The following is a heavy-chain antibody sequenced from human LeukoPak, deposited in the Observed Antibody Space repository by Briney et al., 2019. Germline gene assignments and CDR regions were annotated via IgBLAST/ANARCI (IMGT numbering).Heavy chain of an antibody. V-gene: IGHV4-31*03. J-gene: IGHJ6*02. CDR2: IYYSGST. D-gene: IGHD6-19*01. CDR1: GGSISSGGYY. Sequence: SETLSLTCTVSGGSISSGGYYWSWIRQHPGKGLEWIGYIYYSGSTYYNPSLKSRVIISVDTSKNQFSLKLSSVTAADTAVYYCARDYGARIAVAGNYYYGMDVWGQGTTVTVSS. CDR3: ARDYGARIAVAGNYYYGMDV.